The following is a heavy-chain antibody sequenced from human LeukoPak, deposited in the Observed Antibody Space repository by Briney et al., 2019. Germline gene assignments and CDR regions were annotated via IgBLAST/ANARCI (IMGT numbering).Heavy chain of an antibody. J-gene: IGHJ4*02. Sequence: SETLSLTCAVYGGSFSGYYWSWIRQPPGKGLEWIGEINHSGSTNYNPSLKSRVTISVDTSKNQFSLKLSSVTAADTAVYYCARATLWFGELLGPDYWGQGTLITVSS. D-gene: IGHD3-10*01. V-gene: IGHV4-34*01. CDR3: ARATLWFGELLGPDY. CDR2: INHSGST. CDR1: GGSFSGYY.